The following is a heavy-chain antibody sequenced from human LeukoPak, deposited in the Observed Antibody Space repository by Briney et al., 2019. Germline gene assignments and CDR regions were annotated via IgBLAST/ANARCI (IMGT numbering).Heavy chain of an antibody. D-gene: IGHD2-2*01. J-gene: IGHJ4*02. Sequence: GGSLGLFCAASGFIFRLYCMHWVPQAPGKGLEGVAVLPYAGCNKHHADSVKGRFTISRDNSKNTLYLQMNSLRAEDKAVYYCAKEYDIVVVPAAMRTAAPDYWGGGPLVTVSS. CDR3: AKEYDIVVVPAAMRTAAPDY. CDR1: GFIFRLYC. CDR2: LPYAGCNK. V-gene: IGHV3-30*18.